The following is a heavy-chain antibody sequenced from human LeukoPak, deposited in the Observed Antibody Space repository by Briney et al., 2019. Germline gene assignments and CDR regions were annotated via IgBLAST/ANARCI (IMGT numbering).Heavy chain of an antibody. CDR2: IFYSGNT. Sequence: SETLSLTCTASGGSISSSSYYWGWIRQPPGKGLEWIGSIFYSGNTYYNPSLKSRVTISVDKSKNQFSLKLSSVTAADTAVYYCARGGWQQLAYNDYWGQGTLVTVSS. D-gene: IGHD6-13*01. V-gene: IGHV4-39*07. J-gene: IGHJ4*02. CDR1: GGSISSSSYY. CDR3: ARGGWQQLAYNDY.